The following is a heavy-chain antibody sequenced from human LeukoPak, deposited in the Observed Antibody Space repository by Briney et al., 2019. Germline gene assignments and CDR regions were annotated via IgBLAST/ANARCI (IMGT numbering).Heavy chain of an antibody. CDR1: GFTFTSSA. CDR2: IVVGSGNT. V-gene: IGHV1-58*01. CDR3: AVLRPPLNSYGNYYYYYMDV. J-gene: IGHJ6*03. Sequence: SVKVSCKASGFTFTSSALQWVRQARGQRLEWIGWIVVGSGNTNYAQKFQERVTITRDMSTSTACMELSSLRSEDTAVYYWAVLRPPLNSYGNYYYYYMDVWGKGTTVTVSS. D-gene: IGHD5-18*01.